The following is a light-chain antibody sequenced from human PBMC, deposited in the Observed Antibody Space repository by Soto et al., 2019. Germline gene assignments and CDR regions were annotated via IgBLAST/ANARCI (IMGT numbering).Light chain of an antibody. Sequence: QSALTQPASVSGSPGQSITISCTGTSSDVGAYTYVSWYQQHPGKAPKLMIYEVSNRPSGVSNRFSGSKSGNTASLTISGLQAEDEADYYCSSYATSSTYVFGAGTQLTVL. CDR1: SSDVGAYTY. CDR3: SSYATSSTYV. CDR2: EVS. V-gene: IGLV2-14*01. J-gene: IGLJ7*01.